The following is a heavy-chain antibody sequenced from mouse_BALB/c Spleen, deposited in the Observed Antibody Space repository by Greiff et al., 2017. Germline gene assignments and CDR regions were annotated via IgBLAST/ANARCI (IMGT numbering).Heavy chain of an antibody. Sequence: EVQLQESGPGLVKPSQSLSLTCTVTGYSITSDYAWNWIRQFPGNKLEWMGYISYSGSTSYNPSLKSRISITRDTSKNQFFLQLNSVTTEDTATYYCAHGNYFDYWGQGTTLTVSS. V-gene: IGHV3-2*02. CDR2: ISYSGST. D-gene: IGHD2-1*01. J-gene: IGHJ2*01. CDR3: AHGNYFDY. CDR1: GYSITSDYA.